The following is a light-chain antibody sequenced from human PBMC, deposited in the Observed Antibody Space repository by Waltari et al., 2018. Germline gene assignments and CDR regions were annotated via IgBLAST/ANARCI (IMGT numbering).Light chain of an antibody. V-gene: IGLV2-14*03. Sequence: QSAPTQPASVSGSPGQSVTISCTATSSDVGAFNFVSWYQQYPGKAPRLLIYEVTKRPSGVSNRFSGSKSVGTASLTISGLQDDDEADYYCSSYSIGITPYVFGPGTRVTV. CDR2: EVT. CDR1: SSDVGAFNF. J-gene: IGLJ1*01. CDR3: SSYSIGITPYV.